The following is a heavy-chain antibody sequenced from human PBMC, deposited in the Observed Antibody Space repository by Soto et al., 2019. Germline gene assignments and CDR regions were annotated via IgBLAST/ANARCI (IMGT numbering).Heavy chain of an antibody. J-gene: IGHJ4*02. D-gene: IGHD2-2*01. V-gene: IGHV3-23*01. CDR1: GFTFSSYS. Sequence: GGSLRLSCAASGFTFSSYSMFWVRQAPGKGLEWVSTITAGGGGTSYADSVKGRFTFSRDNSKNTLYLLMNTLRADDTAVYYCAKDRDIAVVPESPLSVWGQGALVTVSS. CDR2: ITAGGGGT. CDR3: AKDRDIAVVPESPLSV.